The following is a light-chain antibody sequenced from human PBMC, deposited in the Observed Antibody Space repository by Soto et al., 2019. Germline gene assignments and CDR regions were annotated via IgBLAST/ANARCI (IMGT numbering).Light chain of an antibody. CDR3: QQYHSSPIT. J-gene: IGKJ5*01. CDR2: WAS. Sequence: DIVMTQSPDSLAVSLGERATINCKSSQSILHTSNNYNFLVLYQHKLGQTTKLLIYWASTRESGVPDRFSGSGSGTNFTLTINSLQAEDVAVYYCQQYHSSPITFGQGTRLEIK. CDR1: QSILHTSNNYNF. V-gene: IGKV4-1*01.